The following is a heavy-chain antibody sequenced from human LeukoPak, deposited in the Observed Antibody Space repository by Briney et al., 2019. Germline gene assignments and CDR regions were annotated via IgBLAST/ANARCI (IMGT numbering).Heavy chain of an antibody. CDR3: ARGRPQLPAAHFDY. CDR1: GGTFSSYA. Sequence: SVKVSCKASGGTFSSYAISWVRQAPGRGLEWMGGIIPIFGTANYAQKFQGRVTITTDESTSTAYMELSSLRSEDTAVYYCARGRPQLPAAHFDYWGQGTLVTVSS. V-gene: IGHV1-69*05. CDR2: IIPIFGTA. D-gene: IGHD1-1*01. J-gene: IGHJ4*02.